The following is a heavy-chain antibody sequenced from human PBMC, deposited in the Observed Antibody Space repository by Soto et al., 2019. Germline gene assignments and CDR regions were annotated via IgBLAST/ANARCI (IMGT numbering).Heavy chain of an antibody. V-gene: IGHV4-30-2*01. Sequence: QLHLQESGSGLVKPSQTLSLTCAVSGGAISSGGYSWSWIRQPPGKGLEWIGYIYHSGSTYYNPSLNSRVTLTLDRSQNRFSLKLSSVTAADTDVSYCASSYYDSSGSALRDWGQGTLVTVSS. CDR2: IYHSGST. J-gene: IGHJ1*01. CDR1: GGAISSGGYS. CDR3: ASSYYDSSGSALRD. D-gene: IGHD3-22*01.